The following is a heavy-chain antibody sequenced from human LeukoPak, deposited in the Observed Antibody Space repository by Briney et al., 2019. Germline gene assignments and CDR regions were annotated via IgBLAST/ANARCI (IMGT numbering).Heavy chain of an antibody. CDR3: AKDGHCPGALCPTQIAVAGYNDN. CDR1: GFIFSSYA. V-gene: IGHV3-23*01. J-gene: IGHJ4*02. D-gene: IGHD6-19*01. CDR2: INYNVDNK. Sequence: GGSLRLSCAASGFIFSSYAMNWVRQAPGKGLEWVSIINYNVDNKYYADSVQGRFTISRDNSKNTVYLQMNSLRAEDTAIYYCAKDGHCPGALCPTQIAVAGYNDNWGQGTLVTVSS.